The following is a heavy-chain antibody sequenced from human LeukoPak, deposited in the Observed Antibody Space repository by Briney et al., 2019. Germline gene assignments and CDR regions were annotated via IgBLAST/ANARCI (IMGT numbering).Heavy chain of an antibody. V-gene: IGHV4-34*01. J-gene: IGHJ5*02. CDR1: GGSFSGYY. Sequence: SETLSLTCAVYGGSFSGYYWSWIRQPPGKGLEWIEEINHSGSTNYNPSLKSRVTISVDTSKNQFSLKLTSVTAADTAVYYCAREVAAVAVDWFDPWGQGTLVTVSS. CDR3: AREVAAVAVDWFDP. D-gene: IGHD6-13*01. CDR2: INHSGST.